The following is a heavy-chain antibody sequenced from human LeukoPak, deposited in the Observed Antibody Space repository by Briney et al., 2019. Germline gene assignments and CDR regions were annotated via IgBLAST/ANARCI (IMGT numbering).Heavy chain of an antibody. CDR2: ITNSGTTI. J-gene: IGHJ1*01. CDR3: ARDGHYDILTGYFQD. V-gene: IGHV3-11*01. D-gene: IGHD3-9*01. CDR1: GFTFTDYY. Sequence: GGSLRLSCAASGFTFTDYYMSWIRQAPGKGLEWVSYITNSGTTIYYADSVKGRFTISRDNAKNSLYLQMNSLRAEDTAVYYCARDGHYDILTGYFQDWGQGTLVTVSS.